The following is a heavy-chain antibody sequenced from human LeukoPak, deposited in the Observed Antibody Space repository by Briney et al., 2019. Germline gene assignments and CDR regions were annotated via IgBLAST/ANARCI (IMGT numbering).Heavy chain of an antibody. CDR3: ARGYGGYFDY. D-gene: IGHD4-17*01. J-gene: IGHJ4*02. Sequence: GGSLRLSCAASGFTVSSNYMSWVRQAPGKGLEWVANIKQDGSEKYYVDSVKGRFTISRDNAKNSLYLQMNSLRAEDTAVYYCARGYGGYFDYWGQGTLVTVSS. CDR2: IKQDGSEK. V-gene: IGHV3-7*04. CDR1: GFTVSSNY.